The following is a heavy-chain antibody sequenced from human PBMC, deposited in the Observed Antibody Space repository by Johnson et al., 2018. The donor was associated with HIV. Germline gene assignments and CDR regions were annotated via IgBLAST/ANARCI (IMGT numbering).Heavy chain of an antibody. V-gene: IGHV3-53*01. D-gene: IGHD1-14*01. CDR3: ASSIPRPGLCDAFDI. Sequence: MQLVESGGGLIQPGGSLRLSCAASGFTVSASSMIWVRQAPGEGLKWVSLIYTGDSTSYADSVKGRFTISTDTSKNTLYLQMNALRAEDTAVYYCASSIPRPGLCDAFDIWGQGTMVTVSS. CDR2: IYTGDST. J-gene: IGHJ3*02. CDR1: GFTVSASS.